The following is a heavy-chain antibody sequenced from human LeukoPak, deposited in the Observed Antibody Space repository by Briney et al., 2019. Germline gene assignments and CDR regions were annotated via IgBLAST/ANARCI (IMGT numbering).Heavy chain of an antibody. J-gene: IGHJ4*02. CDR3: ARRAGAYSHPYDY. V-gene: IGHV3-53*01. CDR1: GFTVSSNS. Sequence: GGSLRPSCTVSGFTVSSNSMSWVRQTPGKGLEWVSFIYSDNTHYSDSVKGRFTISRDNSKNTLYLQMNSLRAEDTAVYYCARRAGAYSHPYDYWGQGTLVTVSS. D-gene: IGHD4/OR15-4a*01. CDR2: IYSDNT.